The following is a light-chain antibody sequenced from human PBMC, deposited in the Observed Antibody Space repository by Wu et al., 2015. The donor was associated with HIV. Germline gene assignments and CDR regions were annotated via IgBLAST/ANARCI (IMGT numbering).Light chain of an antibody. CDR1: QSVSSSY. Sequence: EIVLTQSPGTLSLSPGERATLSCRASQSVSSSYLAWYQQKPGQAPRLLIYGTSIKEADIPARFSGNGSGSGTEFTLTISSLQSEDVAVYYCLQYNKWSPELTFGGGTKVEIK. CDR3: LQYNKWSPELT. CDR2: GTS. J-gene: IGKJ4*01. V-gene: IGKV3-15*01.